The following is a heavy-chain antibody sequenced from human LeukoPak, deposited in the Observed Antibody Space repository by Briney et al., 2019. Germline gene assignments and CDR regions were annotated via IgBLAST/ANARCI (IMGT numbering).Heavy chain of an antibody. V-gene: IGHV3-30-3*01. Sequence: GGSLRLSCAASGFTFSSYAMHWVRQAPGKGLEWVAVISYDGSNKYYADSVKGRFTISRDNSKNTLYLQMNSLRAEDTAVYYCAKGSMVNNDYRGQGTLVTVSS. CDR2: ISYDGSNK. D-gene: IGHD5-18*01. CDR1: GFTFSSYA. CDR3: AKGSMVNNDY. J-gene: IGHJ4*02.